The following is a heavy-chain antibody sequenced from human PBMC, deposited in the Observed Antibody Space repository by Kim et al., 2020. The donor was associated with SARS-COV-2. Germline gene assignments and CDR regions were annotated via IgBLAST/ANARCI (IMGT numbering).Heavy chain of an antibody. CDR2: T. CDR3: ASEKGPGIAGG. Sequence: TYYTPSLKSRVTISVDTSKNQFSLKLSSVTAADTAVYYWASEKGPGIAGGWGQGTLVTVSS. J-gene: IGHJ4*02. V-gene: IGHV4-31*02. D-gene: IGHD6-13*01.